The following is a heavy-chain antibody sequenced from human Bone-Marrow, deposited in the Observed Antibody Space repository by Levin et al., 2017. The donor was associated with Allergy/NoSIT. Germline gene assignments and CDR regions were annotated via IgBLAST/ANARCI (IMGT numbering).Heavy chain of an antibody. Sequence: GGSLRLSCAASGFTFSTYSMNWVRQAPGKGLEWVSFISSRSGYIYYADSVKGRFTLSRDNAKNSLYLQMNSLRAEDTAVYYCARDRCIITSCRLGYYYGVDVWGQGTTVTVSS. V-gene: IGHV3-21*01. CDR2: ISSRSGYI. CDR3: ARDRCIITSCRLGYYYGVDV. J-gene: IGHJ6*02. CDR1: GFTFSTYS. D-gene: IGHD2-2*01.